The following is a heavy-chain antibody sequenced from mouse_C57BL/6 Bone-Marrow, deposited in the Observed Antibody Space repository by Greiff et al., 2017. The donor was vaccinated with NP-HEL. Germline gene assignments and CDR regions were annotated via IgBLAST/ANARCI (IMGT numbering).Heavy chain of an antibody. CDR1: GYTFTSYW. Sequence: VKLQQPGAELVMPGASVKLSCKASGYTFTSYWMHWVKQRPGQGLEWIGEIDPSDSYTNYNQKFKGKSTLTVDKSSSTAYMQLSSLTSEDSAVYYCAREGVIKRFAYWGQGTLVTVSA. J-gene: IGHJ3*01. D-gene: IGHD1-1*01. CDR3: AREGVIKRFAY. V-gene: IGHV1-69*01. CDR2: IDPSDSYT.